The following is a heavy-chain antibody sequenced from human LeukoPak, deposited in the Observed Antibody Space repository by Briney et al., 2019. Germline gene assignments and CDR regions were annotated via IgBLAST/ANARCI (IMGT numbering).Heavy chain of an antibody. V-gene: IGHV3-9*01. Sequence: PGRSLRLSCAASGFTFGDYAMHWVRQAPGKGLEWVSRIGWNSGSIAYADSVKGRFTISRDNSKNTLYLQMNSLRAEDTAVYYCAKDWAAAGTGIDYWGQGTLVTVSS. D-gene: IGHD6-13*01. CDR1: GFTFGDYA. CDR3: AKDWAAAGTGIDY. J-gene: IGHJ4*02. CDR2: IGWNSGSI.